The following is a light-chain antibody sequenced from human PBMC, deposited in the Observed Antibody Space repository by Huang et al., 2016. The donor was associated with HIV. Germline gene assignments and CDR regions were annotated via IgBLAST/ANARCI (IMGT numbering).Light chain of an antibody. CDR1: QNVKNY. J-gene: IGKJ4*01. Sequence: EIVLTQSPASLSVFLGDTVTLSCRASQNVKNYLGWYQQKPGQAPKLLIYDASTRPAGIPDRFTAGGSETDFTLTINSLETEDFAIYFCQQRVDRVTFGGGTRIE. V-gene: IGKV3-11*01. CDR2: DAS. CDR3: QQRVDRVT.